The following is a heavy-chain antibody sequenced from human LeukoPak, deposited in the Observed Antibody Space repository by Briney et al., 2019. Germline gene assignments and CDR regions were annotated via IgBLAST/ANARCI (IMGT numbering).Heavy chain of an antibody. CDR2: IYYSGST. J-gene: IGHJ3*02. Sequence: SETLSLTCTVSGGSISSSSYYWDWIRQPPGKGLEWIGSIYYSGSTYYNPSLKSRVTISVDTSKNQFSLKLSSVTAADTAVYYCARVRYSIAAAGYDAFDIWGQGTMVTVSS. D-gene: IGHD6-13*01. CDR3: ARVRYSIAAAGYDAFDI. V-gene: IGHV4-39*07. CDR1: GGSISSSSYY.